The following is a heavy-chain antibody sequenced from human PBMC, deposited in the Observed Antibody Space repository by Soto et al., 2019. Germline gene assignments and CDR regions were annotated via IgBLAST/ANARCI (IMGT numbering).Heavy chain of an antibody. CDR3: AREKYCSSTSCYHFDY. V-gene: IGHV1-69*06. Sequence: SVKVSCKASGGTFSSYAISWVRQAPGQGLEWMGGIIPIFGTANYAQKFQGRVTITADKSTSTAYMELSSLRSEDTAVYYCAREKYCSSTSCYHFDYWGQGTLVTVYS. CDR1: GGTFSSYA. CDR2: IIPIFGTA. J-gene: IGHJ4*02. D-gene: IGHD2-2*01.